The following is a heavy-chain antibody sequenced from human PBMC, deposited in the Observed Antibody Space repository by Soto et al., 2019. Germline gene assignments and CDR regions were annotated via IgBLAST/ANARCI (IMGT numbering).Heavy chain of an antibody. CDR1: GGSISSGDYY. J-gene: IGHJ4*02. V-gene: IGHV4-30-4*01. CDR2: IYYSGST. D-gene: IGHD4-17*01. Sequence: PSETLSLTCTVSGGSISSGDYYWSWIRQPPGKGLEWIGYIYYSGSTYYNPSLKSRVTISVDTSKNQFSLKLSSVTAADPAVYYCARETPRDYGDYGAYLDYWGQGTLVTVSS. CDR3: ARETPRDYGDYGAYLDY.